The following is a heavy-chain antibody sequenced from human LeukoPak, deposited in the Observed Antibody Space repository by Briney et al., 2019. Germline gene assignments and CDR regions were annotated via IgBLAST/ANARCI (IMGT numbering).Heavy chain of an antibody. D-gene: IGHD6-6*01. CDR1: GYTFTGYY. V-gene: IGHV1-46*01. CDR2: ISPSGGST. Sequence: ASVKVSCKASGYTFTGYYMHWVRQAPGQGPEWMGVISPSGGSTTYAQKFQGRVTMTRDMSTSTVYMDLSSLRTEDTAVYYCARVVQYTSFDYWGQGTLVTVSS. CDR3: ARVVQYTSFDY. J-gene: IGHJ4*02.